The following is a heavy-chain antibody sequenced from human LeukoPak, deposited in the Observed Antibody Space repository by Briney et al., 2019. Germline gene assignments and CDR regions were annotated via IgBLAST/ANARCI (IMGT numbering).Heavy chain of an antibody. CDR1: GFTFSTYA. CDR3: ARDASLSSTAVTGGSYFDY. D-gene: IGHD6-19*01. J-gene: IGHJ4*02. Sequence: GGSLRLSCVASGFTFSTYAMHWVRQAPGKGLEWVAVISYDGNNKYYADSVKGRFTISRDNSKNTLYLQMNSLRDDDTAVYYCARDASLSSTAVTGGSYFDYWGQGTLVTVSS. V-gene: IGHV3-30*04. CDR2: ISYDGNNK.